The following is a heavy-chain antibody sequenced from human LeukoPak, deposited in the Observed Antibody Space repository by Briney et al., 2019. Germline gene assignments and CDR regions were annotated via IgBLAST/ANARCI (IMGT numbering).Heavy chain of an antibody. CDR3: ARLYYDILTGYYGHYYYYMDV. CDR1: GYTFTSYG. CDR2: ISAYNGNT. Sequence: ASVTLSCKASGYTFTSYGISWVRQAPGQGLEWMGWISAYNGNTNYAETFQGRVTMTRNTSISTAYMELSSLRSEDTAVYYCARLYYDILTGYYGHYYYYMDVWGKGTTVTISS. D-gene: IGHD3-9*01. V-gene: IGHV1-18*01. J-gene: IGHJ6*03.